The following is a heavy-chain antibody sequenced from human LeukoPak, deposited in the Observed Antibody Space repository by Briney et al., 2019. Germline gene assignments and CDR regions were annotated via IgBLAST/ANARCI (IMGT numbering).Heavy chain of an antibody. D-gene: IGHD3-10*01. Sequence: GGSLRLSCAVSGFTVSTKYMTWVHQAPGKGLEWVSVIFSGGGGATYYAESVQGRFTISRDTSRNTVSLQMNSLRAEDTAVYYCGSRGSESYSAAFDIWGQGTMVTVSS. CDR2: IFSGGGGAT. CDR3: GSRGSESYSAAFDI. CDR1: GFTVSTKY. J-gene: IGHJ3*02. V-gene: IGHV3-66*01.